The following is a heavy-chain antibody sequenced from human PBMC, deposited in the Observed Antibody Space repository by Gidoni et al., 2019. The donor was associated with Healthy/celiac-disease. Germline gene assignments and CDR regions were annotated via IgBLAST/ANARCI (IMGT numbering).Heavy chain of an antibody. CDR3: ARGRGGQWPGNVDAFDI. CDR2: INPNIGGT. Sequence: QVQLVQSGAEVKKPGASVKVSCKASGYTFTGYYMHWVRQAPGQGLEWMGWINPNIGGTNYAQKFQGWVTMTRDTSISTAYMELSRLRSDDTAVYYWARGRGGQWPGNVDAFDIWGQGTMVTVSS. D-gene: IGHD6-19*01. V-gene: IGHV1-2*04. CDR1: GYTFTGYY. J-gene: IGHJ3*02.